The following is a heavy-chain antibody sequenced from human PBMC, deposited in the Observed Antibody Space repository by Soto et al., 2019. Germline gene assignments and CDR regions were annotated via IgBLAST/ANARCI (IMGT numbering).Heavy chain of an antibody. CDR3: ARAYGGYADY. D-gene: IGHD5-12*01. Sequence: PSETLSLTCTVSGDSISSTRWWSWIRQSPGKGLEWIGYIYYSGSTNYNPSLKSRVTISLDTSKNQFSLKLSSVTAADTAVYYCARAYGGYADYWGQGALVTVSS. J-gene: IGHJ4*02. V-gene: IGHV4-61*01. CDR2: IYYSGST. CDR1: GDSISSTRW.